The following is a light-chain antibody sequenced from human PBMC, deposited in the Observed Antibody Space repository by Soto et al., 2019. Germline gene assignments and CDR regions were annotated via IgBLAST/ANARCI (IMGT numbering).Light chain of an antibody. J-gene: IGLJ1*01. CDR3: SSYAGSNNV. CDR1: SSDVGGYNY. Sequence: QSALTQPPSASGPPGQSVTISCAGTSSDVGGYNYVSWYQQHPGKVPKLMIYEVSKRPSGVPDRFSVSKSGNTASLTVSGLQAEDEADYYCSSYAGSNNVFGTGTKVTVL. V-gene: IGLV2-8*01. CDR2: EVS.